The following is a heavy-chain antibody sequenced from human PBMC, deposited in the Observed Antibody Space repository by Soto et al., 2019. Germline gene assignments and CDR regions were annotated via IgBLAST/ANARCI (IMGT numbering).Heavy chain of an antibody. CDR1: GYSFSDYF. J-gene: IGHJ6*02. D-gene: IGHD1-26*01. Sequence: ASVKVSCKPSGYSFSDYFIQWVRQAPGQGLEWVAWINPKTAATNYAKKFQGRVSLTWDTSSTTAYMELTRLRPDDTAVYYCARIKWGLNYSNGMDVWGQGTTVTVYS. V-gene: IGHV1-2*02. CDR2: INPKTAAT. CDR3: ARIKWGLNYSNGMDV.